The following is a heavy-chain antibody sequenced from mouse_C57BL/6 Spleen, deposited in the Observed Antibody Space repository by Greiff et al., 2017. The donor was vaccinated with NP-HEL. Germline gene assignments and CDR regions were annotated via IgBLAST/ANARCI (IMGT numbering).Heavy chain of an antibody. CDR3: ARWEANCDAFAY. D-gene: IGHD4-1*01. Sequence: QVQLQQSGPELVKPGASVKISCKASGYAFSSSWMNWVKQRPGKGLEWIGRIYPGDGDTNYNGKFKGKATLTADKSSSTAYMQLSTLTSEHSAVYFCARWEANCDAFAYWGQGTLVTVSA. CDR1: GYAFSSSW. J-gene: IGHJ3*01. V-gene: IGHV1-82*01. CDR2: IYPGDGDT.